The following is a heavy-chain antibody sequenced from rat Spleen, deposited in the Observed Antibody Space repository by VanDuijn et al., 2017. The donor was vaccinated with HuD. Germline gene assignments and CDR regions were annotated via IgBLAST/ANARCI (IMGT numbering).Heavy chain of an antibody. V-gene: IGHV5-29*01. Sequence: EVQLVESGGGLVQPGRSLKLSCAASGFTFNNYVMAWVRQVPTKGLEWVATFSYGDSSGHSSTYYRDSVKGRFTISRDNAKSTLSLQMDSLRSEDTATYYCARRHYGYTDYFDYWGQGVMVTVSS. CDR1: GFTFNNYV. CDR3: ARRHYGYTDYFDY. D-gene: IGHD1-9*01. J-gene: IGHJ2*01. CDR2: FSYGDSSGHSST.